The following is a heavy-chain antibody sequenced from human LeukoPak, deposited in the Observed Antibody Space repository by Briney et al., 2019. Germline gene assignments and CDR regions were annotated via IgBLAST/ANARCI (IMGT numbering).Heavy chain of an antibody. V-gene: IGHV4-39*07. CDR2: IYTSGST. D-gene: IGHD1-7*01. Sequence: SETLSLTCTVSGGSISSSSYYWGWIRQPPGKGLEWIGRIYTSGSTNYNPSLKSRVTMSVDTSKNRFSLKLSSVTAADTAMYYCAGVIGNYDGRLDYWGQGTLVTVSS. CDR3: AGVIGNYDGRLDY. J-gene: IGHJ4*02. CDR1: GGSISSSSYY.